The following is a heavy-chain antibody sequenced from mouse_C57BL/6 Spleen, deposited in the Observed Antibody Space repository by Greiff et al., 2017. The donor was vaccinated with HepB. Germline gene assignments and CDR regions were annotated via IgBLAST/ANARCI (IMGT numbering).Heavy chain of an antibody. CDR3: TTLTTVVATVDY. Sequence: VQLKQSGAELVRPGASVKLSCTASGFNIKDDYMHWVKQRPEQGLEWIGWIDPENGDTEYASKFQGKATITADTSSNTAYLQLSSLTSEDTAVYYCTTLTTVVATVDYWGQGTTLTVSS. V-gene: IGHV14-4*01. D-gene: IGHD1-1*01. CDR1: GFNIKDDY. CDR2: IDPENGDT. J-gene: IGHJ2*01.